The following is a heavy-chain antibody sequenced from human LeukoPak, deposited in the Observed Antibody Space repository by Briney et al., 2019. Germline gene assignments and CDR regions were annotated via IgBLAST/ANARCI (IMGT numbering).Heavy chain of an antibody. CDR3: ARPYYDFWSGYYSHYYFDY. CDR2: IYTGDSDT. V-gene: IGHV5-51*01. J-gene: IGHJ4*02. D-gene: IGHD3-3*01. CDR1: GYSFTSYW. Sequence: GESLKISCKGSGYSFTSYWMGWVRQMPGKGLEWMGIIYTGDSDTRYSPSLQGQVTISADKSISTAYLQWSSLKASDTAMYYCARPYYDFWSGYYSHYYFDYWGQGTLVTVSS.